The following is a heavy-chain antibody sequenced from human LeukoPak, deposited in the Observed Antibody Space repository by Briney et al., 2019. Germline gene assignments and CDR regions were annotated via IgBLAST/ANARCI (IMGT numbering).Heavy chain of an antibody. CDR2: INPNSGGT. J-gene: IGHJ4*02. CDR3: ALDSGSYYAYFDY. CDR1: GYTFTGYY. D-gene: IGHD1-26*01. Sequence: ASVKVSCKASGYTFTGYYMHWVRQAPGQGLEWMGWINPNSGGTNYAQKFQGRVTMTRDTSISTAYMELSRLRSDDTAVYYCALDSGSYYAYFDYWGQGTLVTVSS. V-gene: IGHV1-2*02.